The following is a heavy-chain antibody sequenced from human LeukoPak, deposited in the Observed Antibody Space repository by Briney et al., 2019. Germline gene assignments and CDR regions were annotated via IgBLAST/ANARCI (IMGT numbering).Heavy chain of an antibody. Sequence: SETLSLTCTVSIGSINSSSDYWGWIRQTPGKGLEWIGYISNSGGTNYNPSLKSRLTISVDASKNQFSLKLSSVTAADTAVYYCARHIRGTPVTWRYFDFWGQGTLVTVSS. V-gene: IGHV4-61*05. CDR3: ARHIRGTPVTWRYFDF. D-gene: IGHD4-17*01. CDR2: ISNSGGT. J-gene: IGHJ4*02. CDR1: IGSINSSSDY.